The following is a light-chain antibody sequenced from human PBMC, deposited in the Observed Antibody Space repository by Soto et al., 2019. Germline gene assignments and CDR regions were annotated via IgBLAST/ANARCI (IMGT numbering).Light chain of an antibody. CDR1: SSNIGSNT. J-gene: IGLJ2*01. V-gene: IGLV1-44*01. CDR3: AAWDDSLNGYVV. CDR2: SNN. Sequence: QSVLTQPPSASGTPGQRVTISCSGSSSNIGSNTVNWYKQLPGTAPKLLIYSNNQRPSGVPDRISGSKSGTSASLAISGIQSEDEADYYCAAWDDSLNGYVVFGGGTKVTVL.